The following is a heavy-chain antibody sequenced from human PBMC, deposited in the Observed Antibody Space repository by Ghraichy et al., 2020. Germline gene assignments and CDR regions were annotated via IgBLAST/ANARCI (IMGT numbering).Heavy chain of an antibody. CDR2: LYTSGST. Sequence: SETLSLTCTVSGGSINNHFWTWIRQPPGKGLEWIAFLYTSGSTYYNSSLTSRVTISIDTSKNQISLNMMSVTAADTAVYYCVGGVYGIRGFSADYWGQGTLVTVSS. D-gene: IGHD2-8*01. V-gene: IGHV4-4*08. J-gene: IGHJ4*02. CDR1: GGSINNHF. CDR3: VGGVYGIRGFSADY.